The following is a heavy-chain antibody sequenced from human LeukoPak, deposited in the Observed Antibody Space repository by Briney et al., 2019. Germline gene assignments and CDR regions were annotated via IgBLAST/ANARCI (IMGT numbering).Heavy chain of an antibody. CDR2: IYSSGTT. V-gene: IGHV4-4*07. Sequence: SETLSLTCSVSGGSISSYHWTWIRQPAGKGLEWIGRIYSSGTTNFNPSLTSRLTMSVDTSKNQFSLKLQSVTAADTAVYYCARDRGYSYGWGIYFFDFWGQGILVTVSS. J-gene: IGHJ4*02. CDR3: ARDRGYSYGWGIYFFDF. CDR1: GGSISSYH. D-gene: IGHD5-18*01.